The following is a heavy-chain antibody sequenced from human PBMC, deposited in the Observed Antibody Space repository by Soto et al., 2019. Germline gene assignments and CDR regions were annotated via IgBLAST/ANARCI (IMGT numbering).Heavy chain of an antibody. CDR1: GFTFSSYG. CDR2: ISYDGSDK. Sequence: QVQLVESGGGVVQPGRSLRLSCVASGFTFSSYGMHWVRQAPGKGLEWVAIISYDGSDKYYADSVKGRFTISRDNSKNTLFLQMNGLRAEDTAVYYCAKDTVFDYWGQGTLVTASS. V-gene: IGHV3-30*18. J-gene: IGHJ4*02. CDR3: AKDTVFDY. D-gene: IGHD4-4*01.